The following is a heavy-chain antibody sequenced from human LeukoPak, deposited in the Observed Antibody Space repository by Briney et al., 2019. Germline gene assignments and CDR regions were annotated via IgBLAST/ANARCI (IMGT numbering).Heavy chain of an antibody. V-gene: IGHV1-46*01. CDR3: ARAPSSELSDDY. D-gene: IGHD3-16*02. CDR2: INPNGGST. CDR1: GYTFTSYY. J-gene: IGHJ4*02. Sequence: ASVKVSCKASGYTFTSYYMHWVRQAPGQGLEWMGIINPNGGSTSYAQKFQGRVTMTRDTSTSTVYMELSSLRSEDTAVYYCARAPSSELSDDYWGQGTLVTVSS.